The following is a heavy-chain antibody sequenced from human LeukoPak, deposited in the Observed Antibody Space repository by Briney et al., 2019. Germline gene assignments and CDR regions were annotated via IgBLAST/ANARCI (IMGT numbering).Heavy chain of an antibody. CDR3: ARTKYSSSWLFDY. CDR1: GYTFTGYY. V-gene: IGHV1-2*02. CDR2: INPNSGGT. Sequence: GASVKVSCKASGYTFTGYYMHWVRQAPGQGLEWMGWINPNSGGTNYAQKFQGRVTMTRDTSISTAYVELSRLRSDDTAVYYCARTKYSSSWLFDYWGQGTLVTVSS. J-gene: IGHJ4*02. D-gene: IGHD6-13*01.